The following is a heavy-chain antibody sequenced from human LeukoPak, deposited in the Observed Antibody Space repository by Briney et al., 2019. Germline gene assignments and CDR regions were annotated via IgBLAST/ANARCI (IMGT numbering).Heavy chain of an antibody. V-gene: IGHV3-23*01. CDR2: ITGSGGNT. Sequence: GGSLRLSCAASGFIFSSYSMSWVRQAPGKGLEWVSVITGSGGNTYYADSVKGRFTISKDNSKNTAYLQMSSLRVDDTAVYYCAKAASSSWPSYYYGMDVLGQGTTVTVSS. CDR3: AKAASSSWPSYYYGMDV. J-gene: IGHJ6*02. CDR1: GFIFSSYS. D-gene: IGHD6-13*01.